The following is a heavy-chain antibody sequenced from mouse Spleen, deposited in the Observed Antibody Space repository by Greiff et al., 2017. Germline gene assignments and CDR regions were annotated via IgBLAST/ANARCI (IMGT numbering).Heavy chain of an antibody. CDR1: GYTFTSYW. D-gene: IGHD2-5*01. Sequence: VQLQQPGAELVKPGASVKMSCKASGYTFTSYWITWVKQRPEQGLEWIGRIDPEDGDTEYAPKFQGKATMTADTSSNTAYLQLSSLTSEDTAVYYCTTSNYEAYWGQGTLVTVSA. CDR2: IDPEDGDT. CDR3: TTSNYEAY. J-gene: IGHJ3*01. V-gene: IGHV14-1*01.